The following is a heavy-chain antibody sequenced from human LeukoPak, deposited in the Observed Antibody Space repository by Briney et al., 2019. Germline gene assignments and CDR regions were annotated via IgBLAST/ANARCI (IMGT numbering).Heavy chain of an antibody. CDR1: GGSISNYF. Sequence: SSETLSLTCTVSGGSISNYFWSWIRQPPGKGLEWIGYIYYSGSTNYNPSLKSRVTISIDTSKNQFSLKLRSVTAADAAVYYCARHGQTYSNSFDYWGQGSLATVSS. D-gene: IGHD6-13*01. CDR2: IYYSGST. V-gene: IGHV4-59*08. J-gene: IGHJ4*02. CDR3: ARHGQTYSNSFDY.